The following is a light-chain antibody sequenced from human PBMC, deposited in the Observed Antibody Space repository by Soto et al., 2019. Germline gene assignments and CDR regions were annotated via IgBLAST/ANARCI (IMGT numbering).Light chain of an antibody. CDR2: GNS. V-gene: IGLV1-40*01. J-gene: IGLJ3*02. Sequence: QSVLTQPPSVSGAPGQRVTISCTGSNSNIGAGYDVHWYQQLPGTAPKLLIYGNSNRPSGVPDRFSGSKSGTSASLAITGLQAEDEADYYCQSYDSSLSDWVFGGGTKLTVL. CDR1: NSNIGAGYD. CDR3: QSYDSSLSDWV.